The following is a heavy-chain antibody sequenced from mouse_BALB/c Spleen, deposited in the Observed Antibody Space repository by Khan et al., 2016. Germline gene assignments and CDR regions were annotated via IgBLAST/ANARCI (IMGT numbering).Heavy chain of an antibody. D-gene: IGHD1-2*01. CDR2: INTYTGEP. CDR3: ARWYYGREGFDY. V-gene: IGHV9-3-1*01. J-gene: IGHJ2*01. CDR1: GYTFTNYG. Sequence: QIQLVQSGPELKKPGETVKISCKASGYTFTNYGMNWVKQAPGKGLKWMGWINTYTGEPTYADDFKGRFAFSLETSASTAYLQINNLKNEDTATYFCARWYYGREGFDYWGQGTTLTVSS.